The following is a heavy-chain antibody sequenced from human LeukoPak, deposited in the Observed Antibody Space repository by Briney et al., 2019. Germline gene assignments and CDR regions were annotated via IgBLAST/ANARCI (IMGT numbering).Heavy chain of an antibody. Sequence: GGSLRLSCAASGFTFDDYAMHWVRHAPGKGLEWVSGISWNSGSIGYADSVKGRFTISRDNAKNSLYLQMNSLRAEDTALYYCAKDKLYSYYYMDVWGKGTTVTVSS. J-gene: IGHJ6*03. D-gene: IGHD3-10*02. CDR2: ISWNSGSI. CDR3: AKDKLYSYYYMDV. CDR1: GFTFDDYA. V-gene: IGHV3-9*01.